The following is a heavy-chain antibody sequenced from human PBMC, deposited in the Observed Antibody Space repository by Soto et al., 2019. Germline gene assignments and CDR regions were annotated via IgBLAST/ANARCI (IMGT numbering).Heavy chain of an antibody. V-gene: IGHV1-69*02. CDR3: ARLGGATFNY. Sequence: QVQLVQSGAEVKKPGSSVKVSCRSSGATFTSYTISWVRQAPGQGLEWMGRIIPILGVTNHAQKFQGRITITADTSTSTAYMELSSLRSDDTAVYYCARLGGATFNYWGQGTLVTVSS. CDR1: GATFTSYT. J-gene: IGHJ4*02. D-gene: IGHD5-12*01. CDR2: IIPILGVT.